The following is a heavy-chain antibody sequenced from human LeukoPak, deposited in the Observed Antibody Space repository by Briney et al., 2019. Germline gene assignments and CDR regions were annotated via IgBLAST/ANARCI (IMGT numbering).Heavy chain of an antibody. CDR1: GFSVSTNY. CDR2: IYSGGST. V-gene: IGHV3-53*01. Sequence: GGSLRLSCAASGFSVSTNYMGWVRQAPGKGLQWVSVIYSGGSTHYAASVKGRFTISRDNSKNTLYFQMDSLRAEDTAVYYCARYTAYHYAMDVWGQGTTVTVSS. J-gene: IGHJ6*02. CDR3: ARYTAYHYAMDV. D-gene: IGHD2-21*02.